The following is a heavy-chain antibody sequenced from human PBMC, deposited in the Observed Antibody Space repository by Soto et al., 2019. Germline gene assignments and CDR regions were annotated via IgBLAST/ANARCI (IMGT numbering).Heavy chain of an antibody. J-gene: IGHJ4*02. CDR2: VYYSGST. Sequence: QLQLQESGPGLVKPSETLSLTCTVSGGSISSTSDYWGWIRQPPGKGLEWIGSVYYSGSTYCNPSLKSRVTIPVDTSKNQFSLKLSSVTAADTAVYYCARYIVALYYFDYWGQGTLVTVSS. D-gene: IGHD5-12*01. CDR3: ARYIVALYYFDY. CDR1: GGSISSTSDY. V-gene: IGHV4-39*01.